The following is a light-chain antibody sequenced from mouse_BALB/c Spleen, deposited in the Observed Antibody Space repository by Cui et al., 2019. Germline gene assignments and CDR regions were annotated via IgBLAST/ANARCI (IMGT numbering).Light chain of an antibody. Sequence: IQMIQPPSSLSASPGGKVTITCKSSQYINRYIAWYQHKPGKGPRLLIHYTSTLQPGIPSRFSGSASGRDYSFSISNLEPEDIATYYCLQYDNLIFTFGSGTKLEIK. V-gene: IGKV19-93*01. CDR2: YTS. J-gene: IGKJ4*01. CDR1: QYINRY. CDR3: LQYDNLIFT.